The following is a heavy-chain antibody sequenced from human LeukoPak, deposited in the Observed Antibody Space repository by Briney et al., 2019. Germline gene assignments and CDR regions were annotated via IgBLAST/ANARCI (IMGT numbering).Heavy chain of an antibody. CDR1: GYTFTGYY. D-gene: IGHD1-26*01. CDR3: ARASGSFYDAFDI. V-gene: IGHV1-2*02. Sequence: GASVKVSCKASGYTFTGYYMHWVRQAPGQGLEWMGWINPNSGGTNYAQKFQGRVTMTRDTSISTAYMELSRLRSDDTAVYYCARASGSFYDAFDIWGKGTMVTVSS. J-gene: IGHJ3*02. CDR2: INPNSGGT.